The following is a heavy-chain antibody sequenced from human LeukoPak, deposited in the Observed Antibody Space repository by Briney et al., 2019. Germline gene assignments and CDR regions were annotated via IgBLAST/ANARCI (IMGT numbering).Heavy chain of an antibody. J-gene: IGHJ4*02. CDR2: LYSGGGA. V-gene: IGHV3-53*01. CDR1: GFTVSNSY. Sequence: GGSLRLSCAASGFTVSNSYMSWVRQAPGKGLEWVSVLYSGGGAYYKDSVRGRFTISRDSSKNTLYLQMNSLRADDTAVYYCVGQTHKDYWGQGTLVTVSS. CDR3: VGQTHKDY.